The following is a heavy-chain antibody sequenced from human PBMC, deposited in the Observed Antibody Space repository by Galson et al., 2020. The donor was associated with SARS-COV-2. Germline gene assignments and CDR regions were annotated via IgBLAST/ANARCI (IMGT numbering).Heavy chain of an antibody. V-gene: IGHV3-53*01. CDR2: IYSGGST. CDR3: ASRSYDSSGYYLPDAVDI. CDR1: GFTVSSNY. Sequence: GESLKISCAASGFTVSSNYMSWVRQAPGKGLEWVSVIYSGGSTYYADSVKGRFTISRDNSKNTLYLQMNSLRAEDTAVYYCASRSYDSSGYYLPDAVDIWGQGTMVTVSS. D-gene: IGHD3-22*01. J-gene: IGHJ3*02.